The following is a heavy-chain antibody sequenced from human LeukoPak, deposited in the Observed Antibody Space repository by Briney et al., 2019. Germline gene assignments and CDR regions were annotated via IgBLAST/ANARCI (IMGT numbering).Heavy chain of an antibody. CDR2: ISHDGSNK. Sequence: PSGGSLRLSCAVSGFSFSNYGIHWVRQAPGKGLEWVAVISHDGSNKYYGDSVKGRFTISRDNSKNTLYLQMNSLRAEDTAVYYCAKDWGFQYASGSYCEYWGQGTLVTVSS. V-gene: IGHV3-30*18. D-gene: IGHD3-10*01. CDR1: GFSFSNYG. J-gene: IGHJ4*02. CDR3: AKDWGFQYASGSYCEY.